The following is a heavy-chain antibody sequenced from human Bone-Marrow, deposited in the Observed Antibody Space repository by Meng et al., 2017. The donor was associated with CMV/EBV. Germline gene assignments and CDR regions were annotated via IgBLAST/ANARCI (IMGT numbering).Heavy chain of an antibody. D-gene: IGHD3-3*01. CDR2: INSDGSST. CDR1: GFTFSSYW. CDR3: ARKMRQFWSGGGGMDV. J-gene: IGHJ6*01. V-gene: IGHV3-74*01. Sequence: GESLKISCAASGFTFSSYWMHWVRQAPGKGLVWVSRINSDGSSTSYADSVKGRFTISRDNAKNTLYLQMNSLRAEDTAVYYCARKMRQFWSGGGGMDVWGQGNTVNVAS.